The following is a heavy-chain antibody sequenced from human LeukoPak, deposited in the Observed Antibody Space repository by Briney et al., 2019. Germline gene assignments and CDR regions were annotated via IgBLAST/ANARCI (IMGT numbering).Heavy chain of an antibody. CDR1: GYSFTSYW. CDR2: IYPGDSDT. Sequence: GESLKISCRGSGYSFTSYWIGWVRQMPGKGLEWMGIIYPGDSDTRYSPSFQGQVTISADKSISTAYLQWSSLKASDTAMYYCARQGRFYYGSGSYSWGDAFDIWGQGTMVTVSS. J-gene: IGHJ3*02. D-gene: IGHD3-10*01. V-gene: IGHV5-51*01. CDR3: ARQGRFYYGSGSYSWGDAFDI.